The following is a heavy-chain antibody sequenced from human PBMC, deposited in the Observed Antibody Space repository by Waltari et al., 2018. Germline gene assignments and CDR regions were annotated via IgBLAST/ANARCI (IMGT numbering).Heavy chain of an antibody. J-gene: IGHJ4*02. CDR1: GFTFSSYA. CDR2: ISGSGGST. V-gene: IGHV3-23*01. CDR3: AKNPPYNGVVYYFDY. Sequence: EVQLLESGGGLVQPGGSLRLSCAASGFTFSSYAMSWVSQAPGKGLEWVSAISGSGGSTYYTDSVKGRFTISRDNSKNTLYLQMNSLRAEDTAVYYCAKNPPYNGVVYYFDYWGQGTLVTVSS. D-gene: IGHD1-20*01.